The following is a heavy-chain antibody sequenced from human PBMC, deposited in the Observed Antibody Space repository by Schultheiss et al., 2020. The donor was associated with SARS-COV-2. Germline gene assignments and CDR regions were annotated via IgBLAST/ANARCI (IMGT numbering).Heavy chain of an antibody. Sequence: GESLKISCKGSGYSFTNHWIGWVRQMPGKGLEWMGIIHPGDSETTYSPSFQGQVTISADRSIRTAYLQWSSLKASDTAIYYCARRGYSYFFDSWGQGTLVTVSS. CDR2: IHPGDSET. D-gene: IGHD1-1*01. CDR3: ARRGYSYFFDS. J-gene: IGHJ4*02. CDR1: GYSFTNHW. V-gene: IGHV5-51*01.